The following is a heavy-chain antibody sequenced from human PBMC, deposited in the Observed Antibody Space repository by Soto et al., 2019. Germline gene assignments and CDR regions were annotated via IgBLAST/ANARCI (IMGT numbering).Heavy chain of an antibody. J-gene: IGHJ4*02. CDR3: AREVYYDFWSGFNTHPYYFDD. CDR1: GFTFSRHT. CDR2: ISDDGSNT. D-gene: IGHD3-3*01. Sequence: QVQLVESGGGVVQPGRSLRLSCAASGFTFSRHTMHWVRQAPGKGLEGVAAISDDGSNTNYADSVKGRFTISRDNSKNKLYLQMNSLSSEDTAVHHCAREVYYDFWSGFNTHPYYFDDWGQGTLVTVSS. V-gene: IGHV3-30-3*01.